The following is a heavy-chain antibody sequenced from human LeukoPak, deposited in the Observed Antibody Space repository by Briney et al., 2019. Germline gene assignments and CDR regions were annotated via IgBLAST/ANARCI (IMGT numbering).Heavy chain of an antibody. J-gene: IGHJ4*02. D-gene: IGHD2-8*01. CDR3: AKDQGGLIVLMMFAIEWDH. Sequence: PGGSLRLSCAASGFTFSDYAMSWVRQAPGKGLEWVSSISGSGDVTYYADSVKGRFTISRDTSKNTLYLQMNSLRAEDTAVYFCAKDQGGLIVLMMFAIEWDHWGQGTLVTVSS. CDR2: ISGSGDVT. V-gene: IGHV3-23*01. CDR1: GFTFSDYA.